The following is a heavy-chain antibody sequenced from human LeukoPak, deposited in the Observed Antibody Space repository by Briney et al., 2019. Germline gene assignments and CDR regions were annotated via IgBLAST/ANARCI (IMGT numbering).Heavy chain of an antibody. D-gene: IGHD6-19*01. Sequence: SETLSLTCAVYGGSFSGYYWSWIRQPPGKGLEWIGEINHSGSTNYNPSLMSRVTISVDTSKNQFSLKLSSVTAADTAVYYCASRSAVAGSQEDYWGQGTLVTVSS. V-gene: IGHV4-34*01. CDR2: INHSGST. J-gene: IGHJ4*02. CDR3: ASRSAVAGSQEDY. CDR1: GGSFSGYY.